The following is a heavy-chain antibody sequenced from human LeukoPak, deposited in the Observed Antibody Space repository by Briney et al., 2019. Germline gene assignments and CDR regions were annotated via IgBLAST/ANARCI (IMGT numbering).Heavy chain of an antibody. CDR1: GFTFSSYG. CDR2: ISYDGSNK. V-gene: IGHV3-30*18. CDR3: AKGGRSSWHNDC. D-gene: IGHD6-13*01. J-gene: IGHJ4*02. Sequence: PGGSLRLSCAASGFTFSSYGMHWVRQAPGKGLEWVALISYDGSNKYYADSVKGRFTISRDNSKSALYLQMNSLRAEDTAVYYCAKGGRSSWHNDCWGQGSLVTVSS.